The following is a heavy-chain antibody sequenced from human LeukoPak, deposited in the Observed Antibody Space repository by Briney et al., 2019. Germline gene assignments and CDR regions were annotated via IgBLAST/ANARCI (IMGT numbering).Heavy chain of an antibody. J-gene: IGHJ4*02. V-gene: IGHV1-18*01. CDR3: ARDLGIAVAGNVDY. D-gene: IGHD6-19*01. CDR1: GYAFTNYY. Sequence: ASVKVSCKASGYAFTNYYIQWVRQAPGQGLEWMGRINPNSGGTNYAQKLQGRVTMTTDTSTSTAYMELRSLRSDDTAVYYCARDLGIAVAGNVDYWGQGTLVTVSS. CDR2: INPNSGGT.